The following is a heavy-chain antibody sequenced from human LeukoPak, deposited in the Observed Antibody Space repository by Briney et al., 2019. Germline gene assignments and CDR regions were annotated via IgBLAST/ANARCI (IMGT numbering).Heavy chain of an antibody. CDR3: ARAPYSSGWYDYYYYGMDV. V-gene: IGHV6-1*01. J-gene: IGHJ6*02. D-gene: IGHD6-19*01. CDR1: GDSVSSNSAA. CDR2: TYYRSKWYN. Sequence: SQTLSLTCAISGDSVSSNSAAWNWIRQSPSRGLEWLGRTYYRSKWYNDYAVSVKSRITINPDTSKNQFSLQLNSVTPEDTAVYYCARAPYSSGWYDYYYYGMDVWDQGTTVTVSS.